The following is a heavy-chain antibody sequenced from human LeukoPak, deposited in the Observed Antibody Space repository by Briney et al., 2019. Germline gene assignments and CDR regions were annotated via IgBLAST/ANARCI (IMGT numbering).Heavy chain of an antibody. J-gene: IGHJ5*02. CDR1: GVSISSYY. CDR3: ARGGYYGSGNDFRFDP. CDR2: IHYTGST. D-gene: IGHD3-10*01. Sequence: ASETLSLTCTVSGVSISSYYWSWIRQSPGKGLECIGYIHYTGSTNYNPSLKSRVTISVETSKNQFSLKLKSVTAADTAVYCCARGGYYGSGNDFRFDPWGQGTLVTVSS. V-gene: IGHV4-59*01.